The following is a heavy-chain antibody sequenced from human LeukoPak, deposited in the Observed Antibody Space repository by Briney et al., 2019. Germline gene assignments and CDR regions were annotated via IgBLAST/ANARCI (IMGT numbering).Heavy chain of an antibody. CDR3: ARDPDSSSWYSWFDP. CDR2: IIPILGIA. D-gene: IGHD6-13*01. V-gene: IGHV1-69*04. Sequence: GGSLRLSCAASGFTFSSYAISWVRQAPGQGLEWMGRIIPILGIANYAQKLQGRVTITADKSTSTAYMELSSLRSEDTAVYYCARDPDSSSWYSWFDPWGQGTLVTVSS. CDR1: GFTFSSYA. J-gene: IGHJ5*02.